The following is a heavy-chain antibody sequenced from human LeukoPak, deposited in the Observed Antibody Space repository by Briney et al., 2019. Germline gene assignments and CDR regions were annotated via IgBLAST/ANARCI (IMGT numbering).Heavy chain of an antibody. CDR1: GYTFTSYG. D-gene: IGHD6-19*01. CDR3: ARGPYSSGWYWGNWFDP. CDR2: ISAYNGNT. Sequence: ASVKVSCKASGYTFTSYGISWVRQAPGQGLEWMGWISAYNGNTNYAQKFQGRVTMTRDTSISTAYMELSRLRSDDTAVYYCARGPYSSGWYWGNWFDPWGQGTLVTVSS. V-gene: IGHV1-18*01. J-gene: IGHJ5*02.